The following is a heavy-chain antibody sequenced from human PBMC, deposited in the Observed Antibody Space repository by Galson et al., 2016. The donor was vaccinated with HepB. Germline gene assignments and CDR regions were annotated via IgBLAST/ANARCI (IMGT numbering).Heavy chain of an antibody. CDR2: IYYSGST. J-gene: IGHJ3*02. CDR3: ASGYCSGGSCYQVSAAFDI. V-gene: IGHV4-39*01. CDR1: GGSISSSSHY. D-gene: IGHD2-15*01. Sequence: ETLSLTCTVSGGSISSSSHYWGWIRQPPGKGLEWIGNIYYSGSTYYNPSLKSRVTISVDTSKNQFSLKLSSVTAADTAVYYCASGYCSGGSCYQVSAAFDIWGKGTMVTVSS.